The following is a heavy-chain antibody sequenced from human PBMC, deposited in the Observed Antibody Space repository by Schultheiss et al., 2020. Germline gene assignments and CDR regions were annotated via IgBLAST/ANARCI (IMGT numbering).Heavy chain of an antibody. V-gene: IGHV1-2*04. CDR1: GGTFSSYA. CDR3: ARAGGWWATYYYGSGQDDFDY. CDR2: INPNSGGT. D-gene: IGHD3-10*01. Sequence: ASVKVSCKASGGTFSSYAISWVRQAPGQGLEWMGGINPNSGGTNYAQKFQGWVTMTRDTSISTAYMELSRLRSDDTAVYYCARAGGWWATYYYGSGQDDFDYWGQGTLVNV. J-gene: IGHJ4*02.